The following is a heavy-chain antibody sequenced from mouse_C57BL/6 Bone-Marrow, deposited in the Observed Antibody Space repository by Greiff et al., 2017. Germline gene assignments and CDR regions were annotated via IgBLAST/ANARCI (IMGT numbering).Heavy chain of an antibody. Sequence: VQLQESGAELVRPGTSVKVSCKASGYAFTNYLIEWVKQRPGQGLEWIGVMNPGSGGTNYNEKFKGKATLTADKSSSTAYMQLSSLTSEDSAVSFCARSKNWDSWFAYWGQGTLVTVSA. CDR1: GYAFTNYL. CDR3: ARSKNWDSWFAY. V-gene: IGHV1-54*01. D-gene: IGHD4-1*01. J-gene: IGHJ3*01. CDR2: MNPGSGGT.